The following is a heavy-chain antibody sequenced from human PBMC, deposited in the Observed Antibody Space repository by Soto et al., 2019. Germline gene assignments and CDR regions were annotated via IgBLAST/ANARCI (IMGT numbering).Heavy chain of an antibody. D-gene: IGHD1-26*01. CDR1: GGTFKTFG. CDR2: IIPLLRTT. CDR3: ARDVLGGWVEKTYRAFDI. J-gene: IGHJ3*02. V-gene: IGHV1-69*01. Sequence: QVQLVQSGAELKKPGSSVTVSCQASGGTFKTFGVSWVRQAPGQGLQWMGGIIPLLRTTDYAQNFQGRISISADESTNTVFMELTSLRSEDAAVYYCARDVLGGWVEKTYRAFDIWGQGTLVPVSS.